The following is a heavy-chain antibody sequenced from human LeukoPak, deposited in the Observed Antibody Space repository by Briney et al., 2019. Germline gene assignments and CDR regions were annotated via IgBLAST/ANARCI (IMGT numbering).Heavy chain of an antibody. CDR3: ARDCSGGSCYGAVDY. CDR1: GFTFSSYW. CDR2: INSDGSST. J-gene: IGHJ4*02. V-gene: IGHV3-74*01. Sequence: GGSLRLSCAASGFTFSSYWMHWVRQAPGKGLVWVSRINSDGSSTSYADSVKGRFTISRDNAKNTLYLQMNSLRAEDTAVYYCARDCSGGSCYGAVDYWGQGTLVTVSS. D-gene: IGHD2-15*01.